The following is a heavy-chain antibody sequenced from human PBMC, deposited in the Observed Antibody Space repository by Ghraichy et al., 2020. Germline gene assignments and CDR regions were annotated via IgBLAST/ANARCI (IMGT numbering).Heavy chain of an antibody. D-gene: IGHD6-19*01. J-gene: IGHJ6*02. CDR2: FDPEDGET. CDR1: GYTLTELS. CDR3: ATDIPRGGGWYSWGYGMDV. V-gene: IGHV1-24*01. Sequence: ASVKVSCKVSGYTLTELSMHWVRQAPGKGLEWMGGFDPEDGETIYAQKFQGRVTMTEDTSTDTAYMELSSLRSEDTAVYYCATDIPRGGGWYSWGYGMDVWGQGTTVTVSS.